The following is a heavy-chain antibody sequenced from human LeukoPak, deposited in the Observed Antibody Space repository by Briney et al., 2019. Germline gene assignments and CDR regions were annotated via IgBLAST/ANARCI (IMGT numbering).Heavy chain of an antibody. CDR3: ARGQFSLDY. CDR1: GGTFSGYY. CDR2: INHSGST. J-gene: IGHJ4*02. Sequence: SETLSLTCAVYGGTFSGYYWSWIRQPPGKGLEWIGEINHSGSTNYNPSLKSRVTISVDTSKNQFSLKLSSVTAADTAVYYCARGQFSLDYWGQGTWSPSPQ. V-gene: IGHV4-34*01.